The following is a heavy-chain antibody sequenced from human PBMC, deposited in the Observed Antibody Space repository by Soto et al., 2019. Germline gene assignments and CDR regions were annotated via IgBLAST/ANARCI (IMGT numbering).Heavy chain of an antibody. CDR2: ISGSGGST. Sequence: PGGSLRLSCAASGFTFSSYAMSWVRQAPGKGLEWVSAISGSGGSTYYADSVKGRFTISRDNSKNTLYLQMNSLRAEDTAVYYCAKDRYDYIWGSYRYTYFEYWGQGTLVTVSS. CDR1: GFTFSSYA. CDR3: AKDRYDYIWGSYRYTYFEY. V-gene: IGHV3-23*01. D-gene: IGHD3-16*02. J-gene: IGHJ4*02.